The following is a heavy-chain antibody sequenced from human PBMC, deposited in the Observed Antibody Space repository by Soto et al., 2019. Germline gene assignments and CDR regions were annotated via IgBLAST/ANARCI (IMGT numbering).Heavy chain of an antibody. J-gene: IGHJ4*02. CDR1: GDSISSYY. Sequence: QVQLQESGPGLVKPSETLSLTCTVSGDSISSYYWNWIRQPPGKGPEWTGYISYSGSTNYNPSLKSRVTISVDTSKNHFSLNLSSVTAADTAVYYCARARCITCYFDYWGQGTLVTVSS. CDR2: ISYSGST. CDR3: ARARCITCYFDY. V-gene: IGHV4-59*01.